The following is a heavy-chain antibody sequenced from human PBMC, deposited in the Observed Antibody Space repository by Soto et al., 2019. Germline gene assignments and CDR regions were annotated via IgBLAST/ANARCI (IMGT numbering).Heavy chain of an antibody. V-gene: IGHV4-30-4*01. CDR1: CDSISSPYYY. CDR2: VYYRGSI. Sequence: KSSETLSLTCTVSCDSISSPYYYWSWIRQAPGKGLELIGYVYYRGSIYYTPSFESRVSISIDTSKNQFSLRLTSVTAADSAVYFCARVTFTPNWFDSWGQGILVTVSS. D-gene: IGHD3-16*01. CDR3: ARVTFTPNWFDS. J-gene: IGHJ5*01.